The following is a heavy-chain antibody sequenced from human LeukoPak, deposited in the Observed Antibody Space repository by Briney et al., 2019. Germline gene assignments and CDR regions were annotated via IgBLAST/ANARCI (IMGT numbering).Heavy chain of an antibody. V-gene: IGHV1-24*01. Sequence: ASVKVSCKVSGYTLTELSMHWVRQAPGKGLEWMGGFDPEDGETIYAQKFQGRVTMTEDTSTDTAYMELSSLRSEDTAVYYCAASRDLWFGEAGSWFDPWGQGTLVTVSS. D-gene: IGHD3-10*01. J-gene: IGHJ5*02. CDR2: FDPEDGET. CDR3: AASRDLWFGEAGSWFDP. CDR1: GYTLTELS.